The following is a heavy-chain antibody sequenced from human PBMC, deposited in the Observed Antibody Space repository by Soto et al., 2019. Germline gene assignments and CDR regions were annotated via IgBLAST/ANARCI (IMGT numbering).Heavy chain of an antibody. CDR1: GYTFTSYE. D-gene: IGHD3-16*01. CDR3: AGGEFWGGGGGGAY. V-gene: IGHV1-8*01. J-gene: IGHJ4*02. CDR2: MNPNSGNT. Sequence: QVQLVQSGAEVKKPGASVKVSCKASGYTFTSYEINWVRQATGQGLEWMGWMNPNSGNTGYAQKFQGRVTMTRDTSISTAYMEVSSLTCGGPAVYYWAGGEFWGGGGGGAYWGQGTLVTVSS.